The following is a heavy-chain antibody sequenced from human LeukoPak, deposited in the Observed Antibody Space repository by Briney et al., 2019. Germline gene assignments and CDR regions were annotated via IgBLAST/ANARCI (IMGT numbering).Heavy chain of an antibody. Sequence: GGSLRLSCAASRFTFHSYTMNWVRQAPGKGLEWVSSISGSGSYIYYADSVKGRFTISRDNAKNSLYLQMNSLRAEDTAVFYCARALSGSYHFDYWGQGTLVTVSS. V-gene: IGHV3-21*01. CDR2: ISGSGSYI. CDR1: RFTFHSYT. CDR3: ARALSGSYHFDY. J-gene: IGHJ4*02. D-gene: IGHD1-26*01.